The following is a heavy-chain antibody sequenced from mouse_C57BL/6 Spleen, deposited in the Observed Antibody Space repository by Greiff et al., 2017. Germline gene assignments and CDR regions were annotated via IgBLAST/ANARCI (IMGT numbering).Heavy chain of an antibody. J-gene: IGHJ2*01. V-gene: IGHV1-69*01. CDR2: IDPSDSYT. Sequence: VQLQQPGAELVMPGASVKLSCKASGYTFTSYWMHWVKQRPGQGLEWIGEIDPSDSYTNYNQKFKGKSTLTVDKSSSTADMQLSSLTSEDSAVYYCARGGAYDGFDYWGQGTTLTVSS. D-gene: IGHD2-12*01. CDR3: ARGGAYDGFDY. CDR1: GYTFTSYW.